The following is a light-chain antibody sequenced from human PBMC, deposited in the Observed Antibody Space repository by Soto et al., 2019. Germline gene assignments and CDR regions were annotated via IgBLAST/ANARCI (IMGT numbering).Light chain of an antibody. J-gene: IGLJ1*01. V-gene: IGLV2-11*01. CDR3: CSYAGNYTYV. Sequence: QSALTQPRSVSGSPGQSVTSSCTGTSSDVGGYNYVSWYQQNPGKAPKLMIHDVTKRPSGVPDRFSGSKSGNTASLTISGLQAEDEADYYCCSYAGNYTYVFGTGTKLTVL. CDR2: DVT. CDR1: SSDVGGYNY.